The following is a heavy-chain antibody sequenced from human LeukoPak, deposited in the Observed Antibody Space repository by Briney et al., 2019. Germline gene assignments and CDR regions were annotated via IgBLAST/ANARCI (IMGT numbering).Heavy chain of an antibody. Sequence: PGGSLRLSCAASGFTFNNYGMHWVRQAPGKGLEWVATIWYDGSNKYYGDSVKGRFTISRDNSKNTLYMQINSLRAEDTAVYYCASDQVGSGGNWFDPWGQGILVTVSS. CDR3: ASDQVGSGGNWFDP. V-gene: IGHV3-33*01. CDR1: GFTFNNYG. CDR2: IWYDGSNK. J-gene: IGHJ5*02. D-gene: IGHD1-26*01.